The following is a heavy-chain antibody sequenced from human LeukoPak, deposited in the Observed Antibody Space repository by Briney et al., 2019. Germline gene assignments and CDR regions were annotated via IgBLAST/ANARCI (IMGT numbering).Heavy chain of an antibody. CDR3: ARDRGGYCSSTSCYSRNYYYYYGMDV. CDR1: GGSISSYY. V-gene: IGHV4-59*01. Sequence: SETLSLTCTVSGGSISSYYWSWIRQPPGKGLEWIGYIYYSGSTNYNPSLKSRVTISVDTSKNQFSLKLSSVTAADTAVYYCARDRGGYCSSTSCYSRNYYYYYGMDVWGQGTTVTVSS. D-gene: IGHD2-2*01. CDR2: IYYSGST. J-gene: IGHJ6*02.